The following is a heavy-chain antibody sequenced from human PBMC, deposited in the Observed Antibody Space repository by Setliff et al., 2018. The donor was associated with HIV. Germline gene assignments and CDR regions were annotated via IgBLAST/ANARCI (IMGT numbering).Heavy chain of an antibody. J-gene: IGHJ4*02. CDR1: GYTLISYG. CDR3: ARVDEYCSGISCYSGGEIDY. D-gene: IGHD2-15*01. Sequence: ASVKVSCKASGYTLISYGITWVRQAPGQGLEWMGWISAYNGDTKYAQRLQGRVIMTTDTSTNTAYMELGNLRSDDTAIYYCARVDEYCSGISCYSGGEIDYWGQGTLVTVSS. CDR2: ISAYNGDT. V-gene: IGHV1-18*01.